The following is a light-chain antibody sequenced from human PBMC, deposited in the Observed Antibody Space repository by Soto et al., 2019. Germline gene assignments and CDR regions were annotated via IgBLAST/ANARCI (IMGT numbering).Light chain of an antibody. CDR1: QDIRNF. V-gene: IGKV1-27*01. CDR2: AAS. Sequence: DIQMTQSPTSLSASVGDRVTITCRASQDIRNFVAWYQQKPGKAPKLLIYAASTLQSGVPSRFSGSGSGTDITLTINSLQPEAVATYSCQKYSSVPVFGPGTKVGIK. CDR3: QKYSSVPV. J-gene: IGKJ3*01.